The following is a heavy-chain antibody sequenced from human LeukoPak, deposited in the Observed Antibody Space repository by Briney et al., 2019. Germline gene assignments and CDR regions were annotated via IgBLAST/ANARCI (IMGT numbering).Heavy chain of an antibody. V-gene: IGHV3-74*01. CDR2: INSDGSST. Sequence: GGSLRLSCAASGFTFSSYWMHWVRQAPGKGLVWVSRINSDGSSTSYADSVKGRFTISRDNAKNTLYLQMNSLRAEDTALYYCAMGFGELLRNGMDVWGQGTTVTVSS. J-gene: IGHJ6*02. CDR1: GFTFSSYW. CDR3: AMGFGELLRNGMDV. D-gene: IGHD3-10*01.